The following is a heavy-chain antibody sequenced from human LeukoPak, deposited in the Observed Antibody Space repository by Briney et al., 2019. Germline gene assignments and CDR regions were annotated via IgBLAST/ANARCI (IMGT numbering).Heavy chain of an antibody. CDR2: ISAYNGNT. CDR1: GYTFTSYG. Sequence: PGASVKVSCKASGYTFTSYGISWVRQAPGQGLEWMGWISAYNGNTNYAQKLQGRVTMTTDTSTSTAYMELRSLRSDDTAVYYCARGKKINDNPPIKAFDYWGQGTLVTVSS. J-gene: IGHJ4*02. D-gene: IGHD1-14*01. CDR3: ARGKKINDNPPIKAFDY. V-gene: IGHV1-18*01.